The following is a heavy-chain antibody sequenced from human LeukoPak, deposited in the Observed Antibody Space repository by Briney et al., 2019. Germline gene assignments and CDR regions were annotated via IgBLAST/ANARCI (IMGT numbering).Heavy chain of an antibody. Sequence: GGTLRLSCAASGFTFSSYGMHWVRQAPGKGLDRVAFIRYDGSNKYYADSVKGRFTISRDNSENTLYLQMNSLRAADTAVYYCAKGSGYSSSWYVYYYYYMDVWGKGTTVTISS. CDR2: IRYDGSNK. V-gene: IGHV3-30*02. D-gene: IGHD6-13*01. CDR1: GFTFSSYG. CDR3: AKGSGYSSSWYVYYYYYMDV. J-gene: IGHJ6*03.